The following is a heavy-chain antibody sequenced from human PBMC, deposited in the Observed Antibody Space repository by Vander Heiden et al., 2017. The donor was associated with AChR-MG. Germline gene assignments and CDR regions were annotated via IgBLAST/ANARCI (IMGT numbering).Heavy chain of an antibody. CDR1: GYTLTELS. V-gene: IGHV1-24*01. D-gene: IGHD3-22*01. CDR2: FDPEDGET. Sequence: QVQLVPSGAEVKKPGASVKVSCKVSGYTLTELSMHWVRQAPGKGLEWRGGFDPEDGETIYAQKFQGRVTMTEDTSTDTAYMELSSLRSEDTAVYYCATDPSEVVTVKAHYWGQGTLVTVSS. J-gene: IGHJ4*02. CDR3: ATDPSEVVTVKAHY.